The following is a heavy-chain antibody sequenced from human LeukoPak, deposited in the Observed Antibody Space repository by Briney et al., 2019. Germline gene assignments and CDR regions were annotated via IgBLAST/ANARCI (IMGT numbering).Heavy chain of an antibody. CDR3: ARRRAYCGGDCYRVNDY. Sequence: GASVKVSCKASGYTFTSYGISWVRQAPGQGLEWMGWISAYNGNTNYAQKLQGRVTMTTDTSTSTAYMELRRLRSDDTAVYYCARRRAYCGGDCYRVNDYWGQGTLVTVSS. CDR2: ISAYNGNT. J-gene: IGHJ4*02. D-gene: IGHD2-21*02. CDR1: GYTFTSYG. V-gene: IGHV1-18*01.